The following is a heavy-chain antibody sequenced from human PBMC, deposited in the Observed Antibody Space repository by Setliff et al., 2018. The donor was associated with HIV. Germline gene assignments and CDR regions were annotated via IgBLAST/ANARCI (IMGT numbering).Heavy chain of an antibody. J-gene: IGHJ3*02. CDR3: AREGTPVYYYDRSENAFDI. CDR2: INAGNGNT. Sequence: ASVKVSCKASGYTFTSYGISWVRQAPGQRLEWMGWINAGNGNTKYSQKFQGRVTITRDTSAYTAYMELSSLRSEDTAVYYCAREGTPVYYYDRSENAFDIWGQGTMVTVSS. V-gene: IGHV1-3*01. CDR1: GYTFTSYG. D-gene: IGHD3-22*01.